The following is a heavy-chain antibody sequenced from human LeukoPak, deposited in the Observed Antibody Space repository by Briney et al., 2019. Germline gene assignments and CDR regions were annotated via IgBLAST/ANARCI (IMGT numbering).Heavy chain of an antibody. CDR3: ARDSKEFDDYGDYVPSLPTYYFDY. CDR2: ISSSSYI. V-gene: IGHV3-21*01. D-gene: IGHD4-17*01. J-gene: IGHJ4*02. Sequence: GGSLRLSCAASGFTFSSYSMNWVRQAPGKGLEWVSSISSSSYICYADSVKGRFTISRDNAKNSLYLQMNSLRAEDTAVYYCARDSKEFDDYGDYVPSLPTYYFDYWGQGTLVTASS. CDR1: GFTFSSYS.